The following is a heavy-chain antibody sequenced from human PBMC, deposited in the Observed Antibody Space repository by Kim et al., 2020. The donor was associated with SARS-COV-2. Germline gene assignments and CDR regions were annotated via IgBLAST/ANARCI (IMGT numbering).Heavy chain of an antibody. D-gene: IGHD6-19*01. CDR1: GFTFSSYS. CDR2: ISSSSSYI. V-gene: IGHV3-21*01. Sequence: GGSLRLSCAASGFTFSSYSMNWVRQAPGKGLEWVSSISSSSSYIYYADSVKGRFTISRDNAKNSLYLQMNSLRAEDTAVYYCARGASSAQWLVHWFDPWGQGTLVTVSS. CDR3: ARGASSAQWLVHWFDP. J-gene: IGHJ5*02.